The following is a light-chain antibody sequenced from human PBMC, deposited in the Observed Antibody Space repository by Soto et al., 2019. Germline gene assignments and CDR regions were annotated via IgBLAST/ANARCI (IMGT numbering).Light chain of an antibody. J-gene: IGKJ4*01. CDR2: GAS. Sequence: EIVMTQSPAPLSVSPGERATLSCWASQSVNSNLAWYQQKPGQAPRLLIYGASTRATGIPARFSGSGSGTDLTLTISSLQSEDFAVYFCQQFSSYPLTFGGGTKVDIK. V-gene: IGKV3-15*01. CDR3: QQFSSYPLT. CDR1: QSVNSN.